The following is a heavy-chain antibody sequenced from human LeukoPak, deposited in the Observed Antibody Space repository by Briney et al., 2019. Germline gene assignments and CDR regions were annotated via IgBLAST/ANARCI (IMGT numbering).Heavy chain of an antibody. J-gene: IGHJ3*02. V-gene: IGHV3-30*03. D-gene: IGHD6-19*01. CDR2: ISYDGSNK. CDR3: ARRGNANGWGAFDI. CDR1: GFTFSSYG. Sequence: GRSLRLSCAASGFTFSSYGMHWVRQAPGKGLEWVAVISYDGSNKYYADSVKGRFTISRDNSKNTLYLQMNSLRADDTAVYYCARRGNANGWGAFDIWGQGTMVTVS.